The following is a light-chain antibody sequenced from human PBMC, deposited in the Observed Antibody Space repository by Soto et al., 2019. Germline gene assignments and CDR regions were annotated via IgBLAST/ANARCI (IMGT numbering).Light chain of an antibody. CDR3: QQSNSKSWT. J-gene: IGKJ1*01. CDR2: EAS. CDR1: QGISRW. Sequence: DIQMTQSPSTLSASVGDRVTITCRASQGISRWLAWYQQKPGRAPKLLIYEASILESGVPSRFSGSGSGTEFTLTISSLQPSDFATYYCQQSNSKSWTFGQGTRAEIK. V-gene: IGKV1-5*01.